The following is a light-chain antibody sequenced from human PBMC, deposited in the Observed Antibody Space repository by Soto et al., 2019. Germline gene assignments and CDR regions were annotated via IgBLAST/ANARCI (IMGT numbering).Light chain of an antibody. CDR3: EQRSIWTPLT. CDR1: QSVSSY. J-gene: IGKJ4*01. V-gene: IGKV3-11*01. Sequence: EIGLTQSPATLSLSPGERATLSCRASQSVSSYLAWYQQKPGQAPRLLIYDASNRATGIPARFSGSGSGTDFTLTISGLQPEDFAVYYCEQRSIWTPLTFGGGTKVEIK. CDR2: DAS.